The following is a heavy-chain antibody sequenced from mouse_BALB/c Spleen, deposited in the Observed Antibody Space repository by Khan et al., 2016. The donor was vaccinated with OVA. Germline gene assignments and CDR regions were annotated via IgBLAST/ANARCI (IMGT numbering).Heavy chain of an antibody. V-gene: IGHV3-2*02. J-gene: IGHJ2*01. CDR1: GYSITSGYA. Sequence: EVQLVESGPGLVKPSQSLSLTCTVTGYSITSGYAWNWIRQFPGNKLEWMGYISYSGGTSYNPSLKSRISITRETSKNQFFLQLNSVTTEDTATYYCARGNYYGYYFDYWGPGTTLTVSS. CDR3: ARGNYYGYYFDY. D-gene: IGHD1-1*01. CDR2: ISYSGGT.